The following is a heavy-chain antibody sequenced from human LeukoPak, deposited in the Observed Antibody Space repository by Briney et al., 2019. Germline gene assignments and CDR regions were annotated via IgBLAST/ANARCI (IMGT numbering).Heavy chain of an antibody. D-gene: IGHD5-18*01. CDR3: ARVMVPRRYSYGLHY. CDR2: ISSSSSTI. V-gene: IGHV3-48*04. Sequence: PGGSLRLSCAASGFTFSSYSMNWVRQAPGKGLEWVSYISSSSSTIYYADSVKGRFTISRDNAKNSLYLQMNSLRAEDTAVYYCARVMVPRRYSYGLHYWGQGTLVTVSS. J-gene: IGHJ4*02. CDR1: GFTFSSYS.